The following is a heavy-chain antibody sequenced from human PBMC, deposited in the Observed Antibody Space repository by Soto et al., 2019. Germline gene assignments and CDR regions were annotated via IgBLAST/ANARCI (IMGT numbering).Heavy chain of an antibody. J-gene: IGHJ6*02. Sequence: SMNISCNASEYSFTSYWLRWVLQMPGEVLERMGRIDPSESYTDYRPSFQGHVNISADKSISTGYLQWSSLKASDTAMYYCVRVSYYYGMDVWGQGTTVTVS. CDR2: IDPSESYT. CDR3: VRVSYYYGMDV. CDR1: EYSFTSYW. V-gene: IGHV5-10-1*01.